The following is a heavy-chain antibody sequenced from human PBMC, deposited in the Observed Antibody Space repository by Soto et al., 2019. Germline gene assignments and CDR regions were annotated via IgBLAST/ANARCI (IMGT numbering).Heavy chain of an antibody. CDR2: IYHSGST. V-gene: IGHV4-30-2*01. J-gene: IGHJ5*02. Sequence: SETLSLTCAVSGGSISSGGYSWSWLRQPPGKGLEWIGYIYHSGSTYYNPSLKSRVTISVDRSKNQFSLKLSSVTAADTAVYYCARGSGYCSGGSCSNWFDPWGQGTLVTVSS. CDR3: ARGSGYCSGGSCSNWFDP. CDR1: GGSISSGGYS. D-gene: IGHD2-15*01.